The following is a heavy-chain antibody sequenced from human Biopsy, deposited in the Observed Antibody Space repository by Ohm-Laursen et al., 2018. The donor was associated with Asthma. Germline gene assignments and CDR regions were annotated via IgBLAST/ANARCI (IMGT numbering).Heavy chain of an antibody. V-gene: IGHV3-30*03. Sequence: SLRLSCAASGFVFSQCGMHWVRQGTGKGLEWVALVSSDGHNKYYEDSVKGRFTISRDNSRNRLYLQINGLTVEDSAVYFCARQSGQDYGDSSGFDIWGQGTKVAVSS. D-gene: IGHD3-22*01. J-gene: IGHJ3*02. CDR3: ARQSGQDYGDSSGFDI. CDR2: VSSDGHNK. CDR1: GFVFSQCG.